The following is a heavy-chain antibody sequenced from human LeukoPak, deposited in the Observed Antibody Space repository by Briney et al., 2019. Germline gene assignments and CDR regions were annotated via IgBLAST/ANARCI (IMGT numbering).Heavy chain of an antibody. Sequence: GGSLRLSCAASGFTFSSYSMNWVRQAPGKGLEWVSSISSSSSYIYYADSVKGRFTISRDNAKNSLYLQMNSPRAEDTAVYYCARDPSGYCSGGSCHRSDNWFDPWGQGTLVTVSS. CDR2: ISSSSSYI. J-gene: IGHJ5*02. V-gene: IGHV3-21*01. D-gene: IGHD2-15*01. CDR3: ARDPSGYCSGGSCHRSDNWFDP. CDR1: GFTFSSYS.